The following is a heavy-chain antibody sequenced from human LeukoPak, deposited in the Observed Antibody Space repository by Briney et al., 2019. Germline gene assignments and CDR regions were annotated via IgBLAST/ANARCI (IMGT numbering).Heavy chain of an antibody. CDR1: GFTFSSYS. Sequence: TGGSLRLSCAASGFTFSSYSMNWVRQAPGKGLEWVSSISSSSSYIYYADSVKGRFTISRDNAKNSLYLQMNSLRAEDTVVYYCARSEYDSSGYTFDYWGQGTLVTVSS. CDR2: ISSSSSYI. D-gene: IGHD3-22*01. CDR3: ARSEYDSSGYTFDY. J-gene: IGHJ4*02. V-gene: IGHV3-21*01.